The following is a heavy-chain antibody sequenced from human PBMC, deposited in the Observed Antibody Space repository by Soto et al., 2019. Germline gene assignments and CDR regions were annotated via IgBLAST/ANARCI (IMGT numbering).Heavy chain of an antibody. CDR1: GFTFSSYA. J-gene: IGHJ6*02. CDR3: ARERPADYYYGMDV. CDR2: ISYDGSNK. Sequence: SLRLSCAASGFTFSSYAMHWVRQAPGKGLEWVAVISYDGSNKYYADSVKGRFTISRDNSKNTLYLQMNSLRAEDTAVYYCARERPADYYYGMDVWGQGTTVTVSS. D-gene: IGHD6-25*01. V-gene: IGHV3-30-3*01.